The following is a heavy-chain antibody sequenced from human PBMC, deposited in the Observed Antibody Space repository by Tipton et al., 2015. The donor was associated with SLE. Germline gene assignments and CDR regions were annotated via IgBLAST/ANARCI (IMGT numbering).Heavy chain of an antibody. CDR3: ARGLYGDEPGY. D-gene: IGHD4-17*01. CDR1: GGSFSGYY. CDR2: INHSGST. Sequence: TLSLTCAVYGGSFSGYYFSWVRPPPGEGVGGVGEINHSGSTNYNPSLKSRVTISVDTSKNQFSLKLTSLTAADTAVYYCARGLYGDEPGYWGQGILVTVSS. J-gene: IGHJ4*02. V-gene: IGHV4-34*01.